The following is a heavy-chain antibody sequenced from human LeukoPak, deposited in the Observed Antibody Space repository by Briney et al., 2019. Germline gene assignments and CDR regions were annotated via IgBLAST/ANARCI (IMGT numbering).Heavy chain of an antibody. CDR3: ARDLTLGKPDYFDH. V-gene: IGHV3-30-3*01. J-gene: IGHJ4*02. CDR2: TSLDGSNK. D-gene: IGHD7-27*01. Sequence: GGSLGLSCVASGFSFTNYDIHWVRQAPGRGLEWVAVTSLDGSNKLYTDTVRGRFIISRDNSKNTVYLQMDSLRAEDTAVYYCARDLTLGKPDYFDHWGQGTPVTVSS. CDR1: GFSFTNYD.